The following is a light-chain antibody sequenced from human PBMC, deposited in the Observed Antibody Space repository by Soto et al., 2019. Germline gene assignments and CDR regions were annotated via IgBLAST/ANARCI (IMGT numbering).Light chain of an antibody. V-gene: IGKV3-11*01. Sequence: EIVLTQSPAALPLSPGERTTLSCRASPSVGTYLAWSQQRPGQAPRLLIYEASNRAAGIPARFSGSGSGTDFTLAISSLEPEDFAVYYCHQFSNWPLTFGGGTKVEIK. J-gene: IGKJ4*01. CDR3: HQFSNWPLT. CDR1: PSVGTY. CDR2: EAS.